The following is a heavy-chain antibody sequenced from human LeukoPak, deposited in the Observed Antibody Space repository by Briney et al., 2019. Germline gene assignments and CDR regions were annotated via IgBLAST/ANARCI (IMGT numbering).Heavy chain of an antibody. J-gene: IGHJ6*03. CDR2: ISGSGGST. CDR3: AKDPALCTNGVCSYMDV. V-gene: IGHV3-23*01. D-gene: IGHD2-8*01. Sequence: GGSLRLSCAASGFTFSSYAMSWVRQAPGKGLEWVSAISGSGGSTYYADSVKGRFTISRDNSKNTLYPQMNSLRAEDTAVYYCAKDPALCTNGVCSYMDVWGKGTTVTVSS. CDR1: GFTFSSYA.